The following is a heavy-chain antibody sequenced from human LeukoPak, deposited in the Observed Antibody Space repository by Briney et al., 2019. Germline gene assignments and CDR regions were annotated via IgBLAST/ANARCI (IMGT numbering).Heavy chain of an antibody. D-gene: IGHD3-22*01. V-gene: IGHV4-4*08. Sequence: PSETLSLTCTVSGDSIFSYYWNWIRQPPGKGLEWIGYIYSNGITSYNPSLRSRGTISIATSKNQFSLRLRSVTAAGTAIYYCARRAYYDSSGYCPASGYFALWGRGTLVTVSS. CDR2: IYSNGIT. J-gene: IGHJ2*01. CDR3: ARRAYYDSSGYCPASGYFAL. CDR1: GDSIFSYY.